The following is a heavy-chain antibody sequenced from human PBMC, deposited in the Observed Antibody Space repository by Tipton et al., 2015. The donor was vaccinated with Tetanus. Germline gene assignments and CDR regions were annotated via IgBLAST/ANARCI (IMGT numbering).Heavy chain of an antibody. CDR2: INHSGST. CDR1: GGSISGSSYY. J-gene: IGHJ2*01. Sequence: LRLSCSVSGGSISGSSYYWSWIRQSPGKGLEWIGEINHSGSTTYSPSFKSRVTISVDTPKNQFSLKLTSLTVADTAVYYCARGGSYSYGPRGFDLWGRGTLVTVSS. V-gene: IGHV4-39*07. D-gene: IGHD5-18*01. CDR3: ARGGSYSYGPRGFDL.